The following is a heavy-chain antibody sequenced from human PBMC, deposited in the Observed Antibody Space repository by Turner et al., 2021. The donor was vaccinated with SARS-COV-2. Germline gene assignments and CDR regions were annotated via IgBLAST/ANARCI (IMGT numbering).Heavy chain of an antibody. V-gene: IGHV1-46*01. CDR1: GYTFTSYY. CDR3: ARVRGAFDI. D-gene: IGHD3-16*01. CDR2: IHPSGGNT. Sequence: GAEVKKPGASVKVSCKASGYTFTSYYMHWVRQAPGQGLDWMGIIHPSGGNTAYAQQFQGRVTMTRDTYTSTDYMGLSSRRDEDTALYYGARVRGAFDIWGQGTMVTVSS. J-gene: IGHJ3*02.